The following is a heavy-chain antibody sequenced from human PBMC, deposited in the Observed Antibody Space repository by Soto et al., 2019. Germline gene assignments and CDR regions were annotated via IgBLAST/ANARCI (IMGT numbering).Heavy chain of an antibody. CDR3: ARRGSVSYYDY. D-gene: IGHD6-19*01. Sequence: EVQLLESGGGLVQPGGSLRLSCAASGFTFSSYAMRWVRQAPGKGLEWVSAISGSGGSTYYAGSVKGRFTISRDNSKNTLYLQRNSLRAEETAVYCCARRGSVSYYDYWGQGTLVTVSS. J-gene: IGHJ4*02. CDR2: ISGSGGST. V-gene: IGHV3-23*01. CDR1: GFTFSSYA.